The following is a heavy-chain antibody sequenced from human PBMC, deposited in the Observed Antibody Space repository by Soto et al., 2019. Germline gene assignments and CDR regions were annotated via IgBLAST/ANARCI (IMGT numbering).Heavy chain of an antibody. D-gene: IGHD5-18*01. CDR3: STQYSYGHLDY. CDR2: ITAGNGNT. Sequence: GASVKVSCKASGYTFTSYAMHGGRQAPGQRLEWMGWITAGNGNTKYSKKFQGRVTITRDTSASTAYMELSSLRSEDTAVYYCSTQYSYGHLDYWGQGTLVTVSS. V-gene: IGHV1-3*01. J-gene: IGHJ4*02. CDR1: GYTFTSYA.